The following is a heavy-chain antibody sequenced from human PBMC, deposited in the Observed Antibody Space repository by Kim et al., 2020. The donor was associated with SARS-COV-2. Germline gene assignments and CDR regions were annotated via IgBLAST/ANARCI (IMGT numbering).Heavy chain of an antibody. V-gene: IGHV1-69*13. Sequence: SVKVSCKASGGTFSSYAISWVRQAPGQGLEWMGGIIPIFGTANYAQKFQGRVTITADESTSTAYMELSSLRSEDTAVYYCARDRLPTYYYDSSGRGDWFDHWGQGTLVTVSS. CDR3: ARDRLPTYYYDSSGRGDWFDH. CDR2: IIPIFGTA. J-gene: IGHJ5*02. D-gene: IGHD3-22*01. CDR1: GGTFSSYA.